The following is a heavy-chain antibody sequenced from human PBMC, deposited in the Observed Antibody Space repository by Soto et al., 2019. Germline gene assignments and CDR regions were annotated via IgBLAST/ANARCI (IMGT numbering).Heavy chain of an antibody. CDR2: ISYSGTT. CDR3: ARHILVTGTRGFDF. Sequence: QVQLQESGPGLVKPSETLSLTCAVSGDSLSGTYWWSWVRQAPGGGLQWIVEISYSGTTHYDPSLMSRVTISMDKSRSEFSLTLISVTAADSASYYCARHILVTGTRGFDFWGQGILVTVSS. CDR1: GDSLSGTYW. J-gene: IGHJ4*02. D-gene: IGHD6-19*01. V-gene: IGHV4-4*02.